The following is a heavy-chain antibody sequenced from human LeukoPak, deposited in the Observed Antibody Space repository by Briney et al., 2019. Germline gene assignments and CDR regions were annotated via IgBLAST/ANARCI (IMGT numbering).Heavy chain of an antibody. Sequence: PGGSLRLSCAASGFTFSSYAMSWVRQAPGKGLEWVSAISGSGGSTYYADSVKGRLTISRDNSKNTLYLQMNSLRAEDTAVYYCAKEGGRIAAAAVPFDYWGQGTLVTVSS. V-gene: IGHV3-23*01. CDR3: AKEGGRIAAAAVPFDY. CDR1: GFTFSSYA. CDR2: ISGSGGST. J-gene: IGHJ4*02. D-gene: IGHD6-13*01.